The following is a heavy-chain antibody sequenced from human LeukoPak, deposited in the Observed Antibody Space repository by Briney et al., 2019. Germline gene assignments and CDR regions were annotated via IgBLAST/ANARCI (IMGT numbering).Heavy chain of an antibody. Sequence: SETLSLTCTVSGDSISNYYWSWIRQPPGKGLEWIGYINYSGATNYNPSLKSRVTISEDTSKNQFSLKLNSVTAADTAVYYCTRGSIAYYYMDVWGKGTTVTISS. CDR2: INYSGAT. CDR3: TRGSIAYYYMDV. CDR1: GDSISNYY. J-gene: IGHJ6*03. D-gene: IGHD3-22*01. V-gene: IGHV4-59*01.